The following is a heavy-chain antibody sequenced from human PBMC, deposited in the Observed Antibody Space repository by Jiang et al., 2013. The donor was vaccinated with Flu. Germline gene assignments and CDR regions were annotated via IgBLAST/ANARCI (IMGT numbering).Heavy chain of an antibody. V-gene: IGHV3-21*01. Sequence: GRGLEWVSSISSSSSYIYYADSVKGRFTISRDNAKNSLYLQMNSLRAEDTAVYYCARDNPYYDFWSGYPSGDYWGQGTLVTVSS. D-gene: IGHD3-3*01. J-gene: IGHJ4*02. CDR3: ARDNPYYDFWSGYPSGDY. CDR2: ISSSSSYI.